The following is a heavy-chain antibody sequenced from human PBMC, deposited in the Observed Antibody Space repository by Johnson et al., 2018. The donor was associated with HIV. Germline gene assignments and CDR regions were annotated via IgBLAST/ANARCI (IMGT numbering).Heavy chain of an antibody. Sequence: VQLVESGGGVVRPGGSLRLSCAASGFTFDDYGMSWVRQAPGKGLEWVSATTPSGGGTYYPGSVKGRFTISRDNFKNTLYLQMNSLRAGDTAVYFCSKEVIWGQGTMVTVSS. CDR1: GFTFDDYG. CDR2: TTPSGGGT. V-gene: IGHV3-23*04. J-gene: IGHJ3*02. CDR3: SKEVI.